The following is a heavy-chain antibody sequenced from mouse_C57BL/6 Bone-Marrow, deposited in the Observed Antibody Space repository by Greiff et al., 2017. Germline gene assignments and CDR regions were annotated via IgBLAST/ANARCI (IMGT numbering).Heavy chain of an antibody. CDR2: INPNNGGT. V-gene: IGHV1-22*01. CDR3: ARDGYYSYAMDY. J-gene: IGHJ4*01. D-gene: IGHD2-3*01. CDR1: GYTFTDYN. Sequence: VQLQQSGPELVKPGASVKMSCKASGYTFTDYNMHWVKQSHGQSLEWIGYINPNNGGTSYNQKFKGKATLTVNKSYSTAYMELRSLTSEDSAVYYCARDGYYSYAMDYWGQGTSVTVSS.